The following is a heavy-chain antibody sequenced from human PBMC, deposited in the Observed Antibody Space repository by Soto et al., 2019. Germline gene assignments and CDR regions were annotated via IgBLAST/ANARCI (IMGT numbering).Heavy chain of an antibody. Sequence: HPGGSLRLSCRTSGFTFSSYGMHWVRQAPGKGPEWVAFISNDGSKTDYADSVKGRFTVSRDNAKNTLYLQMTSLRVEDGAIYYCVRGKVAAGFDYWGQGALVTSPQ. CDR1: GFTFSSYG. CDR2: ISNDGSKT. CDR3: VRGKVAAGFDY. J-gene: IGHJ4*02. V-gene: IGHV3-33*05. D-gene: IGHD6-13*01.